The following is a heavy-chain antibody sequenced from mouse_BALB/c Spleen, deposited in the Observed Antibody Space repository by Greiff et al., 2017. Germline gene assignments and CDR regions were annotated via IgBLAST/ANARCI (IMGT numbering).Heavy chain of an antibody. D-gene: IGHD1-1*01. CDR3: AKDRGYYYYFDY. CDR1: GFSLTSYG. V-gene: IGHV2-4-1*01. CDR2: IWSGGST. Sequence: VLLVESGPGLVQPAQSLSISCTASGFSLTSYGVHWVRQSPGKGLEWLGVIWSGGSTDYNAAFISRLSISKDNSKSQVFFKMNSLLAGDTAEYSCAKDRGYYYYFDYWGQGTTLTVSS. J-gene: IGHJ2*01.